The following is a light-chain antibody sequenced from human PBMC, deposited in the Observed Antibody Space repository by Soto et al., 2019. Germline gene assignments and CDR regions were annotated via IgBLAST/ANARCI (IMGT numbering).Light chain of an antibody. CDR2: VVS. Sequence: QSALTQPASVSGSPGQSITISCTGTSSDVGGYNYVSWYQQHPDKAPKLMIYVVSNRPSGVSNRFSGSKSGNTASLTISGLQAEDEADYYGSSYTSSDTPDVFGTGTKLTVL. CDR1: SSDVGGYNY. J-gene: IGLJ1*01. CDR3: SSYTSSDTPDV. V-gene: IGLV2-14*01.